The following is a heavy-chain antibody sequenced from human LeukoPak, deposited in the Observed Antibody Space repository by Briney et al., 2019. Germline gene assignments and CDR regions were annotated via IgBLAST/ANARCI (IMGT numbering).Heavy chain of an antibody. V-gene: IGHV3-11*01. D-gene: IGHD6-19*01. Sequence: PGGSLRLSCADSGFTFRNSAMSWVRQAPGKGLEWVSTLSGSGITTYYADSVKGRFTISRDNAKNSLYLQMNSLRVEDTAVYYCAREHLGVAAFDFWGQGTLVTVSS. CDR3: AREHLGVAAFDF. CDR2: LSGSGITT. J-gene: IGHJ4*02. CDR1: GFTFRNSA.